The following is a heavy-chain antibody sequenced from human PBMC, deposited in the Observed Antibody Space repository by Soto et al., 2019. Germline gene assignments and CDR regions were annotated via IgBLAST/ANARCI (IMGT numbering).Heavy chain of an antibody. J-gene: IGHJ6*02. Sequence: QITLKESGPTLVKPTQTLTLTCTFSGFSLSTSGVGVGWIRQPPGKALEWLALIYWNDDKRYSPSLKSRLTITKDTSKNQVVLTMTNMDPVDTATYYCAHRNGGYIAAAGDYYYYGMDVWGQGTTVTVSS. V-gene: IGHV2-5*01. D-gene: IGHD6-13*01. CDR2: IYWNDDK. CDR3: AHRNGGYIAAAGDYYYYGMDV. CDR1: GFSLSTSGVG.